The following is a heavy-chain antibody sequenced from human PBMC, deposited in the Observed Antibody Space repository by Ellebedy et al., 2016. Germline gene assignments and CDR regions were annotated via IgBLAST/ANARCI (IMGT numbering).Heavy chain of an antibody. Sequence: GESLKISXAASGFTFSDYCMHWVRQVPGKGLVWVSRIKSDGSWTVYADSVKGRFTISRDNAKNTLYLQMNSLRAEDTAVYYCARGGFGVLKGAFDIWGQGTMVTVSS. CDR1: GFTFSDYC. J-gene: IGHJ3*02. CDR3: ARGGFGVLKGAFDI. V-gene: IGHV3-74*01. D-gene: IGHD3-10*01. CDR2: IKSDGSWT.